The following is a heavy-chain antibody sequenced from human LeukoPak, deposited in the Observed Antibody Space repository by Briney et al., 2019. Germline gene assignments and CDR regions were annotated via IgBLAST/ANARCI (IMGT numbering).Heavy chain of an antibody. V-gene: IGHV3-48*03. CDR3: VRCDSNDAAFDY. J-gene: IGHJ4*02. CDR1: GFTFSSYE. CDR2: ISSSGSTI. D-gene: IGHD1-1*01. Sequence: PGGSLRLSCAASGFTFSSYEMNWVRQAPGKGLEWVSYISSSGSTIYYADSVKGRFTISRDNAKKSLYLQMDSPRAEDTAIYYCVRCDSNDAAFDYWGQGTLVSVSS.